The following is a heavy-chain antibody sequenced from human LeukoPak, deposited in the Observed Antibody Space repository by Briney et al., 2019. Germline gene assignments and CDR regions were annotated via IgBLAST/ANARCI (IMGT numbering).Heavy chain of an antibody. V-gene: IGHV3-23*01. D-gene: IGHD1-7*01. Sequence: GGSLRLSCAASGFTFSSYAMSWVRQAPGKGLEWVSALSGSGGSTYYADSVKGRFTISRDNSKNTLYLQMNSLRAEDTAVYYCAKIGGLELLVGYYFDYWGQGTLVTVSS. J-gene: IGHJ4*02. CDR3: AKIGGLELLVGYYFDY. CDR2: LSGSGGST. CDR1: GFTFSSYA.